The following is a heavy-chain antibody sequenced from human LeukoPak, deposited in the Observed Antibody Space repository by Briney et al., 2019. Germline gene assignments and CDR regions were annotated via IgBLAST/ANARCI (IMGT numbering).Heavy chain of an antibody. D-gene: IGHD6-6*01. Sequence: GGSLRLSCAASGFTFDDYGMSWVRQAPGKGLEWVSGINWNGGSTGYADSVKGRFTISRDNAKNSLYLQMNSLRAEDTTLYYCARDWEYSSSSWFFDYWGQGTLVTVSS. V-gene: IGHV3-20*04. J-gene: IGHJ4*02. CDR3: ARDWEYSSSSWFFDY. CDR1: GFTFDDYG. CDR2: INWNGGST.